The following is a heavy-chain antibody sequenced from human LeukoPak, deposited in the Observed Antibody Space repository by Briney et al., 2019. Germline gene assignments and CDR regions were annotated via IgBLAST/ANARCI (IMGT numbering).Heavy chain of an antibody. CDR3: ARDDGYYGSGSYYAIDY. D-gene: IGHD3-10*01. CDR2: ISSSSSYI. V-gene: IGHV3-21*06. J-gene: IGHJ4*02. CDR1: GFTFRSST. Sequence: GGSLILSCAASGFTFRSSTMNWVRQAPGKGLEWVSSISSSSSYIYYADSMKGRFTISRDNAKNSLYLQMNSLRAEDTAVYYCARDDGYYGSGSYYAIDYWGQGTLVTVSS.